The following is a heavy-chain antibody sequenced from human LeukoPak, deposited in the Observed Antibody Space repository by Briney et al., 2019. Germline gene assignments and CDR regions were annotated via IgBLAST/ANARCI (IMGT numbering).Heavy chain of an antibody. V-gene: IGHV4-31*03. CDR3: ARDPGSGRKDAFDI. CDR2: IYYSGST. J-gene: IGHJ3*02. Sequence: SQTLSLTCTVSGGSISSGGYYWSWIRQHPGKGLEWIGYIYYSGSTYYNPSLKSRVTISVDTSKNQFSLKLSSVTAADTAVYYCARDPGSGRKDAFDIWGQGTMVTDSS. CDR1: GGSISSGGYY. D-gene: IGHD3-10*01.